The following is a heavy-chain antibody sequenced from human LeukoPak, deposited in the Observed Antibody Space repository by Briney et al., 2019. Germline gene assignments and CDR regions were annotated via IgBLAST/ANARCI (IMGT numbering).Heavy chain of an antibody. D-gene: IGHD3-3*01. CDR2: KNQDGSQE. V-gene: IGHV3-7*01. J-gene: IGHJ4*02. CDR3: ARGVPYASWSGPHYSGY. Sequence: PGGSLRLSCPAPGFTFSTYWMNWFRQPQGKGLEWVPHKNQDGSQEYYVDSVKGRFTISRDNAKNSLYLQMNSLRAEDTAVYYCARGVPYASWSGPHYSGYWGQGTLVTVSS. CDR1: GFTFSTYW.